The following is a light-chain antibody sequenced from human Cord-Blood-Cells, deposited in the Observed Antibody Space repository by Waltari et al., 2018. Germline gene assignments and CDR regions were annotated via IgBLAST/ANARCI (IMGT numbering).Light chain of an antibody. CDR1: QSIISY. CDR2: AAS. V-gene: IGKV1-39*01. J-gene: IGKJ4*01. Sequence: DIQMTQSPSSLSASVGDRVTITCRASQSIISYLNWYQQKPGKAPKLLIYAASSLQSEVPSRCSGSGSGTDFTLTINSLQPEDFATYYCQQSYSTLTFGGGTKVQIK. CDR3: QQSYSTLT.